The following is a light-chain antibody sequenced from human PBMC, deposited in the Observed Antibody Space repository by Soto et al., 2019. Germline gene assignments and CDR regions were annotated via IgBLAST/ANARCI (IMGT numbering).Light chain of an antibody. Sequence: EIVLTQSPATLSLSPGERDTLSCRASQSVGIYLAWYQQKPGQAPRLLIYDASNRATDIAARFSGSGSGTDFTLTITSLEPEDFSVYYCQQRSIWPPAFGGGTKVEIK. V-gene: IGKV3-11*01. J-gene: IGKJ4*01. CDR1: QSVGIY. CDR3: QQRSIWPPA. CDR2: DAS.